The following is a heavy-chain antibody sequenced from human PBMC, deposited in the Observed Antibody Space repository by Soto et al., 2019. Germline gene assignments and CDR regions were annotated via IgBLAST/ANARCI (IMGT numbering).Heavy chain of an antibody. J-gene: IGHJ4*02. CDR2: IIPIFGTA. D-gene: IGHD3-16*02. CDR1: GGTLSSYA. V-gene: IGHV1-69*01. Sequence: QVQLVQSGAEVKKPGSSVKVSCKASGGTLSSYAISWVRQAHGQGLEWVGGIIPIFGTANYAQKFQGRVTITADESKSTAHMALSILRSEDTAVYYWARRAGSYGKGTYFDYWGQGTLVPVSS. CDR3: ARRAGSYGKGTYFDY.